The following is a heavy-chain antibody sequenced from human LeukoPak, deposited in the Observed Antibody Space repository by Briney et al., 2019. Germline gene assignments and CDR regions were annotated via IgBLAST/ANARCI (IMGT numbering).Heavy chain of an antibody. CDR3: AKPISGGLAVTADRFDP. CDR2: IYCNSGSR. J-gene: IGHJ5*01. V-gene: IGHV3-23*01. D-gene: IGHD6-19*01. Sequence: PGGSLRLSCEASGFAFSFFAISWLRQPPGKGLEWVSTIYCNSGSRSYAASVRGRFTISRGNSKNTVYLQLNTLRAEDTAVYYCAKPISGGLAVTADRFDPWGQGTLVVVSS. CDR1: GFAFSFFA.